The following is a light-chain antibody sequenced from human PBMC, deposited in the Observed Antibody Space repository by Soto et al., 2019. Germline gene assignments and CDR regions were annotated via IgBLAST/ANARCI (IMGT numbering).Light chain of an antibody. CDR1: QSISSW. CDR3: QQYNSFQWK. Sequence: QSPSTLSASVGDRVTITCRASQSISSWLAWYQQKPGKAPKLLIYKTSSLESGVPSRFSGSGSGTEFTLTISSLQPDDFATYYCQQYNSFQWKFGQGTKADI. J-gene: IGKJ1*01. CDR2: KTS. V-gene: IGKV1-5*03.